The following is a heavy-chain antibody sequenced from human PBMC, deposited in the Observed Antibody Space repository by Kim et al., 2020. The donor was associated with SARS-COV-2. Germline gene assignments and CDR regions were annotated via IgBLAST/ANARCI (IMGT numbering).Heavy chain of an antibody. D-gene: IGHD6-13*01. CDR1: GGSFSGYY. J-gene: IGHJ4*02. V-gene: IGHV4-34*01. CDR2: INHSGST. CDR3: ARGSSWYSSRLLMYYFDH. Sequence: SETLSLTCAVYGGSFSGYYWSWIRQPPGKGLEWIGEINHSGSTNYNPSLKSRVTISVDTSKNQFSLKLSSVTAADTAVYYCARGSSWYSSRLLMYYFDHWGQGTLVTVSS.